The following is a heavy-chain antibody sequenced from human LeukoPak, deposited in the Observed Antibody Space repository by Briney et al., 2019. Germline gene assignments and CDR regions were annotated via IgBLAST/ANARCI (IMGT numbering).Heavy chain of an antibody. Sequence: ASVKVSCKASGYTFTSYDINWVRQATGQGLEWMGWMNPNSGNTGYAQKFQGRVTMTRDMSTSTVYMELSSLRSEDTAVYYCARDRVVLRFLEWQPYYFYYMDVWGKGTTVTVSS. CDR3: ARDRVVLRFLEWQPYYFYYMDV. J-gene: IGHJ6*03. CDR1: GYTFTSYD. V-gene: IGHV1-8*01. D-gene: IGHD3-3*01. CDR2: MNPNSGNT.